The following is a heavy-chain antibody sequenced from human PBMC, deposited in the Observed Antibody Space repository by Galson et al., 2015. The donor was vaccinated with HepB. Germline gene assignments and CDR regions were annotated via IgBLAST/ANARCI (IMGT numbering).Heavy chain of an antibody. Sequence: SVKVSCKASGGTFSSYAISWVRQAPGQGLEWMGRIIPILGIANYAQKFQGRVTITADKSTSTAYMELSSLRSEDTAVYYCARESGGGGRGRAFDIWGQGTMVTVSS. D-gene: IGHD3-3*01. J-gene: IGHJ3*02. CDR3: ARESGGGGRGRAFDI. CDR1: GGTFSSYA. CDR2: IIPILGIA. V-gene: IGHV1-69*04.